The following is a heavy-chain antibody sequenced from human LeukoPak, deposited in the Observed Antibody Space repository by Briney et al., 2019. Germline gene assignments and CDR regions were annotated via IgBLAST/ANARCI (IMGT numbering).Heavy chain of an antibody. CDR1: GFTFSSYE. J-gene: IGHJ4*02. V-gene: IGHV3-48*03. Sequence: PGGSLRLSCAASGFTFSSYEMNWVRQAPGKGLEXXXYISSSGTPIHYADSVKGRFTISRDNAKNSLFLQMNGLRAEDTAVYYCAREKTACGGDCYDSWGQGTLVTVSS. CDR3: AREKTACGGDCYDS. D-gene: IGHD2-21*01. CDR2: ISSSGTPI.